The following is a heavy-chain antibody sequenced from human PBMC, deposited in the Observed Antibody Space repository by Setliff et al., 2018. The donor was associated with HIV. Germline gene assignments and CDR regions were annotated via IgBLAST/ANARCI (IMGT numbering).Heavy chain of an antibody. CDR3: ARQQTALFVDY. CDR1: GGSISSSNNY. D-gene: IGHD2-21*02. CDR2: IYYSGST. V-gene: IGHV4-39*01. J-gene: IGHJ4*02. Sequence: SETLSLTCDVSGGSISSSNNYWGWIRQPPGKGLEWIGSIYYSGSTHYNPSLKSRVTMSVDTSKNQFSLKLTSVTAADMALYYCARQQTALFVDYWGQGTLVTVSS.